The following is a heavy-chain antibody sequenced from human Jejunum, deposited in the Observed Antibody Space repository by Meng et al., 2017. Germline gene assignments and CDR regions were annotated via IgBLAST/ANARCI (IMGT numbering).Heavy chain of an antibody. CDR3: AKHLSGSYTFDY. V-gene: IGHV3-23*04. CDR1: GFTFRTNY. D-gene: IGHD1-26*01. J-gene: IGHJ4*02. Sequence: GHWVESGGCFAQAGGSPRLSCAASGFTFRTNYMSWVRRAPGRGLEWVSAIGRGTDSYYADSVKGRFTISRDKLMNTLYLEMNSLRAEDTAVYYCAKHLSGSYTFDYWGQGILVTVSS. CDR2: IGRGTDS.